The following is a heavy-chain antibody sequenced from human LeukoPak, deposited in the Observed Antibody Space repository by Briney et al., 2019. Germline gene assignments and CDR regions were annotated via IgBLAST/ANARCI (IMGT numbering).Heavy chain of an antibody. Sequence: ASVKVSCKASGYTFTGYYMHWVRQAPGQGLEWMGWINPNSGGTNYAQKFQGRVTMTRDTSISTAYMELSRLRSDDTAVYYCARFTYGGYYMDVWGKGTTVTVSS. J-gene: IGHJ6*03. CDR3: ARFTYGGYYMDV. V-gene: IGHV1-2*02. D-gene: IGHD3-10*01. CDR1: GYTFTGYY. CDR2: INPNSGGT.